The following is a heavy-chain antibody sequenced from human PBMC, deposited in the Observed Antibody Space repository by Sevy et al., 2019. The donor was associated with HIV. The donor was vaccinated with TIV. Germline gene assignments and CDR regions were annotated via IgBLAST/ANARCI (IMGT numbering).Heavy chain of an antibody. V-gene: IGHV3-11*01. Sequence: GGSLRLSCAASGFTFSDYYMSWIRQAPGKGLEWVSYISSSGSTIYYADSVKGQFTISRDNAKNSLYLQMNSLRAEDTAVYYCARAQRVDTAMVADYGMDVWGQGTTVTVSS. CDR1: GFTFSDYY. CDR3: ARAQRVDTAMVADYGMDV. D-gene: IGHD5-18*01. CDR2: ISSSGSTI. J-gene: IGHJ6*02.